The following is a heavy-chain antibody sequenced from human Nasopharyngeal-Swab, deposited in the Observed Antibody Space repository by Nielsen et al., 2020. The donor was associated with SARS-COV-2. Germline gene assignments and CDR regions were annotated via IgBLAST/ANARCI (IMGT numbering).Heavy chain of an antibody. CDR3: ARGSTVTTFYYYYYGMDV. J-gene: IGHJ6*02. V-gene: IGHV4-34*01. D-gene: IGHD4-17*01. CDR1: GGSFSGYY. CDR2: INHSGST. Sequence: SETLSLTCAVYGGSFSGYYWSWIRQPPGKGLEWIGEINHSGSTNYNPSLKSRVTISVDTSKNQFSLKLSSVAAADTAVYYCARGSTVTTFYYYYYGMDVWGQGTTVTVSS.